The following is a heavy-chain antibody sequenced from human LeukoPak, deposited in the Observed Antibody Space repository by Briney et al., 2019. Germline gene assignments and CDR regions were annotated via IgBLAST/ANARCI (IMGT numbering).Heavy chain of an antibody. CDR2: IYSGGST. D-gene: IGHD6-13*01. J-gene: IGHJ5*02. CDR1: GFTVSSNY. Sequence: GGSLRLSCTVSGFTVSSNYMSWVRQAPGKGLEWVSVIYSGGSTCYADAVKGRFTISRDDAKNSLYLQMNSLRAEDTAVHYCASSSSSSWYSPWGQGTLVTVSS. CDR3: ASSSSSSWYSP. V-gene: IGHV3-66*01.